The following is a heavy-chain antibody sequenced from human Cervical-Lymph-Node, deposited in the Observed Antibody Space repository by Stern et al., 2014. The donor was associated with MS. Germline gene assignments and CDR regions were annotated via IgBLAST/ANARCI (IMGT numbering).Heavy chain of an antibody. CDR3: ARSEWDLDY. CDR1: GFVFDSYG. Sequence: QVQLVQSGGGVVQPGRSLRLSCAASGFVFDSYGLHWVRQAPGKGLEWVAVIWYDGGNKYYADSVKGRFIVSRDNSKNTVYLQMNSLRAEDTALYYCARSEWDLDYWGQGTQVTVSS. V-gene: IGHV3-33*01. J-gene: IGHJ4*02. CDR2: IWYDGGNK. D-gene: IGHD1-26*01.